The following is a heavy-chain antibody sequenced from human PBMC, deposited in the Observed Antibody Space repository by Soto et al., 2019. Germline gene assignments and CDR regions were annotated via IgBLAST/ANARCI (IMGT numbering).Heavy chain of an antibody. J-gene: IGHJ3*02. Sequence: QVQLVESGGGVVQPGRSLRLSCAASGFTFSSYGMHWVRQAPGKGLEWVAVIWYDGSNKYYADSVKGRFTISRDNSKNTLYLQMNSLRAEDTAVYYCAREGYDSSGADAFDIWGQGTRVTVSS. CDR2: IWYDGSNK. CDR1: GFTFSSYG. V-gene: IGHV3-33*01. D-gene: IGHD3-22*01. CDR3: AREGYDSSGADAFDI.